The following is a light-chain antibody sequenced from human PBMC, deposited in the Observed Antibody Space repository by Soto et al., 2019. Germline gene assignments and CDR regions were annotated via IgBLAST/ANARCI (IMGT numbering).Light chain of an antibody. Sequence: THSPSTLSVTTGEIATLSCRSSHSVRGNNLAWYQQKPGQAPRLLIFGASSRATGIPDRFSGSGSGTDFTLTISRLEPEDFAVYYCQQRSNWTPITFGQGTRLAIK. CDR1: HSVRGNN. J-gene: IGKJ5*01. V-gene: IGKV3D-20*02. CDR2: GAS. CDR3: QQRSNWTPIT.